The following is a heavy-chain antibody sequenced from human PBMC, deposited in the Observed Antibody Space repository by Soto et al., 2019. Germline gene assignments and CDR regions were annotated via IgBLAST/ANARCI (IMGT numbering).Heavy chain of an antibody. Sequence: PSETLSLTCTVSGGSISSGGYYWSWIRQHPGKGLEWIGYIYYSGSTNYNPSLKSRVTISADTSKNQFSLKLSSLTAADTAIYYCTRASWYSEYWGQGTLVTVSS. V-gene: IGHV4-31*03. J-gene: IGHJ4*02. CDR1: GGSISSGGYY. CDR3: TRASWYSEY. CDR2: IYYSGST. D-gene: IGHD2-15*01.